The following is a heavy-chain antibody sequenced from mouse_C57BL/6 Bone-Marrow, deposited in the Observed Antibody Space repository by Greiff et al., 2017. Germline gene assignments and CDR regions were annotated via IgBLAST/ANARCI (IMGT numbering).Heavy chain of an antibody. CDR1: CYTFTSYW. V-gene: IGHV1-7*01. J-gene: IGHJ2*01. CDR2: INPSSGYT. Sequence: LPASGAELAKPGASVKLFCKASCYTFTSYWMHWVKQRPGQGLEWIGYINPSSGYTKYNQKFKDKATLTADKSSSTAYMQLSSVTYEDAAVYYCAREMYYYGSRSGYWGQGTTLTVSS. D-gene: IGHD1-1*01. CDR3: AREMYYYGSRSGY.